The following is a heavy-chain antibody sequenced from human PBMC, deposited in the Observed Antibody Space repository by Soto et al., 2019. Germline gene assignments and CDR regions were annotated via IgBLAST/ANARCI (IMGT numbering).Heavy chain of an antibody. V-gene: IGHV1-18*04. D-gene: IGHD4-17*01. CDR3: ARDDFGDLWRTFDL. CDR2: ITDYNGYT. J-gene: IGHJ3*01. CDR1: GYTFINYG. Sequence: QVQLVQSGPEVKKSGASVKISCKASGYTFINYGISWVRQAPGQGLEWMGWITDYNGYTKYARKFQDRVTMTTDTPTTTAYMELRSLRSDDTAVYFCARDDFGDLWRTFDLWGQGTKVTVSS.